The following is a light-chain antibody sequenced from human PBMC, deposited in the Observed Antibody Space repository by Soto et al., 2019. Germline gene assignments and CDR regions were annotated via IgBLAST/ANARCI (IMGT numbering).Light chain of an antibody. CDR1: QTVSTN. CDR3: QQYSYRPPYT. V-gene: IGKV3-15*01. Sequence: EIVMTQSPATLAASPGERVTLSCRASQTVSTNLAWYQQKRGQAPRLLIYGASTRATDFPARFSGSGSGTEFTLTISSLQSEDFGVYYGQQYSYRPPYTFGQGTKLEIK. CDR2: GAS. J-gene: IGKJ2*01.